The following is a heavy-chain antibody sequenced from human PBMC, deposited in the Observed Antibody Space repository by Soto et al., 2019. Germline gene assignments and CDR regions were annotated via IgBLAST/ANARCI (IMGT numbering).Heavy chain of an antibody. D-gene: IGHD3-3*01. J-gene: IGHJ4*02. Sequence: SETLSLTCTVSGGSISSYYWSWIRQPPGKGLEWIGFIYYSGSTKYKPSLKSRLTISVDASKNQFSLKLNTVTAADTAVYYCARVGYGFGNYFDYWGPGILVTVSS. CDR3: ARVGYGFGNYFDY. V-gene: IGHV4-59*01. CDR1: GGSISSYY. CDR2: IYYSGST.